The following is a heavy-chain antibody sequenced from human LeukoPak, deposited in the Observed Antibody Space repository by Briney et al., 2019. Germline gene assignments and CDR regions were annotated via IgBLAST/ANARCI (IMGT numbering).Heavy chain of an antibody. Sequence: GGSLRLSCAASGFTFSSYAMSWVRQAPGKGLEWVSAISGSGGSTYYADSVKGRFTISRDNAKKSVYLQMNSLRAEDTAVYYCARVRVVTANYDAFDIWGQGIMVTVSS. V-gene: IGHV3-23*01. J-gene: IGHJ3*02. CDR2: ISGSGGST. CDR3: ARVRVVTANYDAFDI. CDR1: GFTFSSYA. D-gene: IGHD2-21*02.